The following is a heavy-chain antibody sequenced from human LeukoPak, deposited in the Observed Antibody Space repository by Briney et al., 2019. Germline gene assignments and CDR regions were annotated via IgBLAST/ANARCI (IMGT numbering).Heavy chain of an antibody. D-gene: IGHD3-3*01. V-gene: IGHV3-9*01. J-gene: IGHJ3*02. Sequence: GGSLRLSCAASGFIFSSYAMSWVRQAPGKGLEWVSGISWNSGSIGYADSVKGRFTISRDNAKYFLYLQMNSLRAEDTALYYCAKGLYYDFWSGYPGNAFDIWGQGTMVTVSS. CDR3: AKGLYYDFWSGYPGNAFDI. CDR2: ISWNSGSI. CDR1: GFIFSSYA.